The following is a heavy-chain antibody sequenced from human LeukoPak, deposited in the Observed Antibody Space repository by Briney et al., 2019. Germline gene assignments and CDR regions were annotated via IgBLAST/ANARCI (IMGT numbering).Heavy chain of an antibody. CDR2: IYSDGST. CDR1: GFTFSSIY. J-gene: IGHJ4*02. D-gene: IGHD5-12*01. V-gene: IGHV3-53*01. CDR3: ARAMRGYSYILEH. Sequence: GGSLRLSYAASGFTFSSIYMNWVRQAPGKGLEWVSVIYSDGSTYYAESVKGRFTVSRDDSKNTLYLQMNSLRAEDTAVYYCARAMRGYSYILEHWGQGTLVTVSS.